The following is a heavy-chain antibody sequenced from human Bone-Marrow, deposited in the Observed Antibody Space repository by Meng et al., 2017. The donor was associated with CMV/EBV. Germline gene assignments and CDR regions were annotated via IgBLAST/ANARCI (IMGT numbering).Heavy chain of an antibody. CDR3: AREGVEMATIAQPYFDY. CDR1: GGTFSSYA. Sequence: SVKVSCKASGGTFSSYAISWVRQAPGQGLEWMGGITPNCGTANYAQKFQGRVTITTDESTSTAYMELSSLSSEDTAVYYCAREGVEMATIAQPYFDYWGQGTLVTVSS. V-gene: IGHV1-69*05. D-gene: IGHD5-24*01. CDR2: ITPNCGTA. J-gene: IGHJ4*02.